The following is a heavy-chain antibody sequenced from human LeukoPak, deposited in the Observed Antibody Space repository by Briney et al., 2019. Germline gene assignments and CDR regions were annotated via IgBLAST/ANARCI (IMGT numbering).Heavy chain of an antibody. Sequence: ASVKVSCKASGYTFTSYAISWVRQAPGQGLEWMGGIIPIFGTTNYAQKFQGRVTITADESASTAYMDLSSLRSEDTAVYYCARGYLERSLYYYYYMDVWGKGTTVTISS. CDR1: GYTFTSYA. D-gene: IGHD1-1*01. J-gene: IGHJ6*03. CDR2: IIPIFGTT. CDR3: ARGYLERSLYYYYYMDV. V-gene: IGHV1-69*13.